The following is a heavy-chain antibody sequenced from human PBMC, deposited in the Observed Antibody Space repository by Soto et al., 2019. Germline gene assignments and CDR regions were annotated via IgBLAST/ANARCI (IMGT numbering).Heavy chain of an antibody. CDR3: ARRAVTSPCYYYYMDV. Sequence: QVQLQESGPGLVKPSETLSLTCTVSGGSISSYYWNWIRQPPGKGLEWIGYIYYSGSTNYNPSLKSRVTISVDTSKNQFSLKLSSVTAADTAVYYCARRAVTSPCYYYYMDVWGKGTTVTVSS. D-gene: IGHD4-17*01. J-gene: IGHJ6*03. CDR2: IYYSGST. V-gene: IGHV4-59*08. CDR1: GGSISSYY.